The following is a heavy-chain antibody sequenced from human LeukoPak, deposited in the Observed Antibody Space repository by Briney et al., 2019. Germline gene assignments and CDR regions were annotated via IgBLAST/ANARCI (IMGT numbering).Heavy chain of an antibody. CDR3: ARDRSYGMDV. CDR1: GCTINDYW. V-gene: IGHV3-74*01. CDR2: INGDGSST. Sequence: GGSLRLSCAASGCTINDYWMHWVRQAPGRGLVWVSHINGDGSSTSYADSVKGRFTIARDNAKNTVYLQMNSLTAEDTAVYYCARDRSYGMDVWGQGTTVTVSS. J-gene: IGHJ6*02.